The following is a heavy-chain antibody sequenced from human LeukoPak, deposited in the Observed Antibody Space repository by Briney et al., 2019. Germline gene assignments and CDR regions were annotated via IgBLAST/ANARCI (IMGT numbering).Heavy chain of an antibody. V-gene: IGHV3-21*01. CDR3: ARVKEASAFDI. J-gene: IGHJ3*02. CDR2: ISSSSSYM. D-gene: IGHD5-12*01. Sequence: PGGSLRLSCAASGFTFSSYSMNWVRQAPGKGLEWVSSISSSSSYMYYADSMKGRFTISRDNAKNSLYLRMNSLRAEDTAVYYCARVKEASAFDIRGQGTMVTVSS. CDR1: GFTFSSYS.